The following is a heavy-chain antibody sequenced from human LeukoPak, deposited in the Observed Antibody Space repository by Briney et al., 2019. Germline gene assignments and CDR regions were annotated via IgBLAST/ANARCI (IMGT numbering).Heavy chain of an antibody. Sequence: SETLSLTCTVSGGSISNYYWIWLRQSAGKGLEWIGRIYISGTTNYNPSLKSRVTMSVDRSKNQFSLKLSSVTAADTAVYYCARATYYEDRNNIAFDIWGRGTMVTVSS. D-gene: IGHD3-16*01. CDR2: IYISGTT. CDR1: GGSISNYY. CDR3: ARATYYEDRNNIAFDI. V-gene: IGHV4-4*07. J-gene: IGHJ3*02.